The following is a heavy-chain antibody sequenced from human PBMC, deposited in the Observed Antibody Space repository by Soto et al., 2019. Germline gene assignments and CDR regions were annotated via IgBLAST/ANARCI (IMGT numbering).Heavy chain of an antibody. V-gene: IGHV1-18*01. Sequence: QVQLVQSGDEVKKPGASVKVSCKASGYIFVNYGIAWVRQAPRQGLEWMGWISPYTGNTHSARKVQGRLTMTTDTSTSTAYMDLGSLTSDDTAVYYCVMVDNYVKTTPQDVWGQGTTVTVSS. CDR1: GYIFVNYG. D-gene: IGHD3-16*01. J-gene: IGHJ6*02. CDR3: VMVDNYVKTTPQDV. CDR2: ISPYTGNT.